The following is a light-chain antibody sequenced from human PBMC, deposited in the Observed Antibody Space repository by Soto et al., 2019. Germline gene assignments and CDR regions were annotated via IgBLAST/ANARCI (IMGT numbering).Light chain of an antibody. Sequence: QSVLTQPPSASGTPGQRVTISCSGSRSNIGTNSVNWYQVLPGTAPKLLMYSNNQRPSGVPDRLSGSKSGTSASLAIGGLQPEDEADYYWAAWDDSLVGYVFGTGTKLTVL. V-gene: IGLV1-44*01. CDR3: AAWDDSLVGYV. CDR1: RSNIGTNS. J-gene: IGLJ1*01. CDR2: SNN.